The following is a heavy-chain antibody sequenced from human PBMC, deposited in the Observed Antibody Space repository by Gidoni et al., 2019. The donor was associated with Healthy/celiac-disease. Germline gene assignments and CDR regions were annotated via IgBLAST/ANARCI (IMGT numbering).Heavy chain of an antibody. D-gene: IGHD5-12*01. CDR3: AREMATTSDY. Sequence: TVSSNYMSWVRQAPGKGLEWVSVIYSGGSTYYADSVKGRFTISRDNSKNTLYLQMNSLRAEDTAVYYCAREMATTSDYWGQGTLVTVSS. J-gene: IGHJ4*02. CDR1: TVSSNY. V-gene: IGHV3-53*01. CDR2: IYSGGST.